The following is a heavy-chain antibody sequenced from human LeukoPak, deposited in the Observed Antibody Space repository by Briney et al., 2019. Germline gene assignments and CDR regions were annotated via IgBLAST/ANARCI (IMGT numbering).Heavy chain of an antibody. Sequence: PGGSLRLSCVASGFTFSSYAMSWDRQAPGKGLEWVSTISDSGDNTYYADSVKGRFTISRDNSKNTLYLQMNSLRAEDTAVYYCAKANSITIFGVISPVDYWGQGTLVTVSS. CDR3: AKANSITIFGVISPVDY. J-gene: IGHJ4*02. CDR2: ISDSGDNT. V-gene: IGHV3-23*01. D-gene: IGHD3-3*01. CDR1: GFTFSSYA.